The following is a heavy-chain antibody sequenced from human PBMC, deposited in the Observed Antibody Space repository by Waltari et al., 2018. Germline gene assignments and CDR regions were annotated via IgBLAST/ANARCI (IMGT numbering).Heavy chain of an antibody. CDR3: ARLLNGAFDF. CDR1: GYSISSGYY. Sequence: QVQLQESGPGLEKPSETLSLTCAVSGYSISSGYYWVWIRQPPGKGLEWIGRIYHSGSTYYNPALKSRVTISVDTSKNQFSLKLSSVTAADTAVYYCARLLNGAFDFWGQGTMVTVSS. CDR2: IYHSGST. V-gene: IGHV4-38-2*01. J-gene: IGHJ3*01. D-gene: IGHD2-8*01.